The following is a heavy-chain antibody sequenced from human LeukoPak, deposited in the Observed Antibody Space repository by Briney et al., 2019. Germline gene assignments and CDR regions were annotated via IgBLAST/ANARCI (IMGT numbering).Heavy chain of an antibody. D-gene: IGHD2-2*01. CDR1: GFTFSSYW. CDR2: ISSSSRYI. V-gene: IGHV3-21*01. J-gene: IGHJ4*02. Sequence: GGSLRLSCAASGFTFSSYWMSWVRQAPGKGLEWVSSISSSSRYIYYADSLKGRFTISRDNTKNSLYLQMNSLRAEDTAVYYCARETFCTNTTCPIGDHFDYWGQGTLVTVSS. CDR3: ARETFCTNTTCPIGDHFDY.